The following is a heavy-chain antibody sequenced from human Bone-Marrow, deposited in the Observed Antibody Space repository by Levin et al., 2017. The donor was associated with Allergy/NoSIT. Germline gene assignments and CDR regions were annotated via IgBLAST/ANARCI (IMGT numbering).Heavy chain of an antibody. V-gene: IGHV3-30*18. D-gene: IGHD1-26*01. CDR2: ISYDGTKE. CDR3: AKGKKWELVGPFTHAEES. CDR1: EFTFSNYG. Sequence: GESLKISCAASEFTFSNYGMHWVRQAPGKGLEWVAVISYDGTKEYYVDSVKGRFTISRDNSKNTLYLQMNSLRAEETALYYCAKGKKWELVGPFTHAEESWGQGTLVTVSS. J-gene: IGHJ5*02.